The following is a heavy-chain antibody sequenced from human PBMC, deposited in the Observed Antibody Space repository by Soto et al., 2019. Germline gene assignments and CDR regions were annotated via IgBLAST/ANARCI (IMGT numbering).Heavy chain of an antibody. Sequence: QVQLRESGPGLVRPSETLSLTCTVSGGSITGYYWSWIRQPPGKGLEWIGYFYDSGTTTYNAAPKSRVTISPDTSKNHFTLSLRSVTAAGTAVYYCARRNYGEEGYFFDFWGQGLLVTVSS. V-gene: IGHV4-59*08. D-gene: IGHD4-17*01. CDR2: FYDSGTT. CDR1: GGSITGYY. J-gene: IGHJ4*02. CDR3: ARRNYGEEGYFFDF.